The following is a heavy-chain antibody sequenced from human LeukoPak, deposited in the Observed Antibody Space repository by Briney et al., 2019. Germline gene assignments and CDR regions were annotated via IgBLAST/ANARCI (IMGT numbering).Heavy chain of an antibody. V-gene: IGHV4-34*01. CDR2: INHSGST. J-gene: IGHJ6*02. D-gene: IGHD2-15*01. Sequence: SETLSLTCAVYGGSFCGYYWSWIRQPPGKGLEWIGEINHSGSTNYNPSLKSRVTISVDTSKNQFSLKLSSVTAADTAVYYCARVGDIVVVVAATGRRYGMDVWGQGTTVTVSS. CDR3: ARVGDIVVVVAATGRRYGMDV. CDR1: GGSFCGYY.